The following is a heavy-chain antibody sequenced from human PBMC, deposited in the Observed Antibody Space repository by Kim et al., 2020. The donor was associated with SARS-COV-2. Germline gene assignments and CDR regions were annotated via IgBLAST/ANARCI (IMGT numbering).Heavy chain of an antibody. CDR2: INTNTGNP. Sequence: ASVKVSCKASGYTFTSYAMNWVRQAPGQGLEWMGWINTNTGNPTYAQGFTGRFVFSLDTSVSTAYLQISSLKAEETAVYYCARDWDFWRGYEYNYYYMDVWGKGATVTVSS. CDR3: ARDWDFWRGYEYNYYYMDV. D-gene: IGHD3-3*01. CDR1: GYTFTSYA. J-gene: IGHJ6*03. V-gene: IGHV7-4-1*02.